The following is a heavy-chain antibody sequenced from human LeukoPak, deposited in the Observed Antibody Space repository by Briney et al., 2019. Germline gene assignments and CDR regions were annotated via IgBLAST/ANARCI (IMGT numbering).Heavy chain of an antibody. Sequence: GASVKVSCKASGYTFTSYAMHWVRQAPGQRLEWMGWINAGNGNTKYSQKFQGRVTITRDTSASTAYMELSSLRSEDTAVYYCARDGYSSGWYGGYFDYWGQGTLVTVSS. D-gene: IGHD6-19*01. CDR3: ARDGYSSGWYGGYFDY. V-gene: IGHV1-3*01. J-gene: IGHJ4*02. CDR2: INAGNGNT. CDR1: GYTFTSYA.